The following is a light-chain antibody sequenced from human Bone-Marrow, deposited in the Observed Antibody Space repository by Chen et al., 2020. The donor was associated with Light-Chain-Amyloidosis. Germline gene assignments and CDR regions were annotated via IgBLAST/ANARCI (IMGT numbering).Light chain of an antibody. CDR1: DLPTKY. CDR2: RDT. Sequence: SYKLTQPPSVPVSPGQTARITCSGDDLPTKYAYWYQQKPGPAPVLVIHRDTERPSGISERFSGSSSGTTATLTISGVQAEDEADYRCQSADSSGTYEVIFGGGTKLTVL. CDR3: QSADSSGTYEVI. J-gene: IGLJ2*01. V-gene: IGLV3-25*03.